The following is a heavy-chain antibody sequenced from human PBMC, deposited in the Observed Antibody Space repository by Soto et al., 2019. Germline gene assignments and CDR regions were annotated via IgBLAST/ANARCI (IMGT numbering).Heavy chain of an antibody. J-gene: IGHJ6*02. CDR3: ARDFWGIAVTGHNMDV. D-gene: IGHD6-19*01. Sequence: EVQLVESGGGLVQPGGSLRLSCVASGFSFRHYEMNWVRQAPGKGLEWISYISSGGDTIYYADSVKGRFTISRDNAENSLYIQMNSLRAEDTAIYYCARDFWGIAVTGHNMDVWGQGTTISVSS. CDR2: ISSGGDTI. CDR1: GFSFRHYE. V-gene: IGHV3-48*03.